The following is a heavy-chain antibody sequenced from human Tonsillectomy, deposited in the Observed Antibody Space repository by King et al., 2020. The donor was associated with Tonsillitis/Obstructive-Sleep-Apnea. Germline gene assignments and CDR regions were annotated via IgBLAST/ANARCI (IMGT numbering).Heavy chain of an antibody. V-gene: IGHV1-2*02. CDR1: GYTFTGYY. Sequence: VQLVESGAEVKKPGASVKVSCKASGYTFTGYYMHWVRQAPGQGLEWMGWINPNSGGTNYAQKFKGRVTMTRDTYISTDYMELRRLRSDDTAVYCCARVGSSSWTPFDYWGQGTLVTVSS. CDR3: ARVGSSSWTPFDY. J-gene: IGHJ4*02. D-gene: IGHD6-13*01. CDR2: INPNSGGT.